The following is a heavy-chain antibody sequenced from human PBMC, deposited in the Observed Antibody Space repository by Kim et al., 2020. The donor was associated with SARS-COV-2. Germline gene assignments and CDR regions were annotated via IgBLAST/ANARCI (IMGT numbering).Heavy chain of an antibody. Sequence: SETLSLTCAVYGGSFSGYYWSWIRQPPGKGLEWIGEINHSGSTNYNPSLKSRVTISVDTSKNQFSLKLSSVTAADTAVYYCARGLRYYDILTGQVPHFDYWGQGTLVTVSS. D-gene: IGHD3-9*01. J-gene: IGHJ4*02. CDR2: INHSGST. CDR3: ARGLRYYDILTGQVPHFDY. CDR1: GGSFSGYY. V-gene: IGHV4-34*01.